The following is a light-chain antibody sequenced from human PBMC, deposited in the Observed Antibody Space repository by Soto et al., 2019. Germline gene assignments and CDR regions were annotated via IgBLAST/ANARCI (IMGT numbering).Light chain of an antibody. CDR2: DVS. Sequence: QSALTQPASVSGSPGQSITISCTGTSSDVGGYDAVSWYQHHPGKAPKLMIYDVSNLPTGVSNRFSGSKSGNTASLTISGLQAEDEADYYCNSHTSRNLVLFGGGTKLTV. V-gene: IGLV2-14*03. CDR3: NSHTSRNLVL. CDR1: SSDVGGYDA. J-gene: IGLJ2*01.